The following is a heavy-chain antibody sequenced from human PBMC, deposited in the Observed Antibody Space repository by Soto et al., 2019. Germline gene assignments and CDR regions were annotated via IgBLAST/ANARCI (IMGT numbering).Heavy chain of an antibody. CDR1: GGSFSGYY. V-gene: IGHV4-34*01. D-gene: IGHD4-17*01. J-gene: IGHJ3*02. Sequence: SETLSLTCAVYGGSFSGYYWSWIRQPPGKGLEWIGEINHSGSTNYNPSLKSRVTISVDTSKNQFSLKLSSVTAADTAVYYCARAHIRRGDIWGQGTMVTVSS. CDR3: ARAHIRRGDI. CDR2: INHSGST.